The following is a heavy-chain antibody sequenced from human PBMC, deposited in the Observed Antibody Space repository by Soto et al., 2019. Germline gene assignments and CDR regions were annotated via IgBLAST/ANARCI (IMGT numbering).Heavy chain of an antibody. CDR3: AKASSGGSIAYYYYMDV. V-gene: IGHV3-23*01. CDR1: GFTFSSYA. Sequence: GGSLRLSCAASGFTFSSYAMSWVRQAPGKGLEWVSAISGSGGSTYYADSVKGRFTISRDNSKNTLYLQMNSLRAEDTAVYYCAKASSGGSIAYYYYMDVWGKGTTVTVSS. CDR2: ISGSGGST. J-gene: IGHJ6*03. D-gene: IGHD2-15*01.